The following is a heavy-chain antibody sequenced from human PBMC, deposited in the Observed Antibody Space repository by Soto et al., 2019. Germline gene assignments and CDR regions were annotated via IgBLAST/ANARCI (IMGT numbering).Heavy chain of an antibody. Sequence: QLQLQESGSGLVKPSQTLSLTCAVSGGSISSGGYSWSWIRQPPGKGLEWIGYIYHSGSTYYNPSLKSRVTISVDRSKNQFSLKLSSVTAADTAVYYCARTNHGYISLMYYFDYWGQGTLVTVSS. CDR3: ARTNHGYISLMYYFDY. D-gene: IGHD6-13*01. CDR1: GGSISSGGYS. J-gene: IGHJ4*02. CDR2: IYHSGST. V-gene: IGHV4-30-2*01.